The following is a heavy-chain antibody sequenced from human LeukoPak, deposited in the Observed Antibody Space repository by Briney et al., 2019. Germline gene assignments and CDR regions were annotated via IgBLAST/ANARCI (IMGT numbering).Heavy chain of an antibody. CDR3: ARFPKMYSSSGGGYFDY. Sequence: GRSLRLSCAASGFTFSSYAMHWVRQAPGKGLEWVAVISYDGSNKYYADSVKGRFTISRDNSKNTLYLQMNSLRAEDTAVYYCARFPKMYSSSGGGYFDYWGQGTLVTVSS. D-gene: IGHD6-6*01. J-gene: IGHJ4*02. CDR1: GFTFSSYA. V-gene: IGHV3-30*01. CDR2: ISYDGSNK.